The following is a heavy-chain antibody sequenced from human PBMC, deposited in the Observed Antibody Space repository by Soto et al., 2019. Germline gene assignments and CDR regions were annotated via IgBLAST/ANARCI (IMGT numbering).Heavy chain of an antibody. D-gene: IGHD3-16*01. Sequence: PGESLKISCKASGYRFTTYWIAWVRQMPGRGLEWMGIVYPGDSNTKYGPSFQGRITISADRSINTAYLQWSSLEASDPAMYYCARAPTIVTVWGRDYSSFLDVWGQGTTVTVSS. CDR3: ARAPTIVTVWGRDYSSFLDV. J-gene: IGHJ6*02. CDR2: VYPGDSNT. CDR1: GYRFTTYW. V-gene: IGHV5-51*01.